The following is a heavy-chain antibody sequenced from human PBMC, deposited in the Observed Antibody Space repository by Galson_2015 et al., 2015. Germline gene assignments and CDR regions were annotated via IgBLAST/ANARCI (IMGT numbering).Heavy chain of an antibody. V-gene: IGHV3-53*01. Sequence: SLRLSCAVSGITVSSNYMTWVRQAPGRGLEWVSLIYSGGSTSYADSVKGRFTISRDNSKNTLYLQMNSLRAEDTAVYYCARVVPAWGLCLDYWGQGSLVTVSS. CDR3: ARVVPAWGLCLDY. CDR2: IYSGGST. J-gene: IGHJ4*02. CDR1: GITVSSNY. D-gene: IGHD2-15*01.